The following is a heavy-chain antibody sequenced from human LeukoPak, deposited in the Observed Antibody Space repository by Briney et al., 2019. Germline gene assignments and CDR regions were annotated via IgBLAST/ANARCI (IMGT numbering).Heavy chain of an antibody. Sequence: GGSLRLSCAVSGFTFSGFWMSWSRQAPGKGLEWVASINSDGSEGYYADVVKGRFTISRGDAKNSLYLQINSLRAEDTAVYYCARGGFIAVATHFDYWGQGTLVTVSS. J-gene: IGHJ4*02. CDR2: INSDGSEG. CDR1: GFTFSGFW. D-gene: IGHD6-19*01. CDR3: ARGGFIAVATHFDY. V-gene: IGHV3-7*03.